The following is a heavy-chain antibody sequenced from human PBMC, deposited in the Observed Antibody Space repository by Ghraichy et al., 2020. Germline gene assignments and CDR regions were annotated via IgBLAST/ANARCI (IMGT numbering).Heavy chain of an antibody. D-gene: IGHD6-13*01. V-gene: IGHV3-15*01. CDR1: GFTFSNAW. CDR2: IKSKTDGGTT. Sequence: GGSLRLSCAASGFTFSNAWMSWVRQAPGKGLEWVGRIKSKTDGGTTDYAAPVKGRFTISRDDSKNTLYLQMNSLKTEDTAVYYCTTDISLTLYSSSWYDDYWGQGTLVTVSS. J-gene: IGHJ4*02. CDR3: TTDISLTLYSSSWYDDY.